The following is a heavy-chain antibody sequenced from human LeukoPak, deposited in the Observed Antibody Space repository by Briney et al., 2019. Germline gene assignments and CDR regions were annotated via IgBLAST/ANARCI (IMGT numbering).Heavy chain of an antibody. CDR3: ATLNLEQHPDY. Sequence: SETLSLTCTVSGGSISSSSYHWGWIRQPPGKGLEWIGSIYYSGSTYYNPSLKSRVIISVDTSKNQFSLKLSSVTAADTAVYYCATLNLEQHPDYWGQGTLVTVSS. J-gene: IGHJ4*02. CDR2: IYYSGST. CDR1: GGSISSSSYH. V-gene: IGHV4-39*01. D-gene: IGHD6-13*01.